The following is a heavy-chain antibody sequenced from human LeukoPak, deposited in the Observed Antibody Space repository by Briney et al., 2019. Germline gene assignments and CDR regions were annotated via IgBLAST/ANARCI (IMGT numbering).Heavy chain of an antibody. Sequence: PSETLSLTCTVSGGSISIYYWTSIRQPPEKGLEWIGNIYYSGSTNYNPSLKSRVTISVDTSKNQFSLKLSSVTAADTAVYYCAAGSESYDSRGYSYYFDYWGQGTLVTVSS. CDR1: GGSISIYY. V-gene: IGHV4-59*01. CDR3: AAGSESYDSRGYSYYFDY. CDR2: IYYSGST. J-gene: IGHJ4*02. D-gene: IGHD3-22*01.